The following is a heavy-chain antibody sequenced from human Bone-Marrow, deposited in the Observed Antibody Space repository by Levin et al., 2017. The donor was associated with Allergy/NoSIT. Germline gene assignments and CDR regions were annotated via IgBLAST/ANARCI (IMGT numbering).Heavy chain of an antibody. J-gene: IGHJ6*02. CDR3: SRHRVGVSVAGPSSQSV. CDR1: GYTFTNYG. CDR2: ISPYNGDT. D-gene: IGHD6-19*01. Sequence: PEASVKVSCKASGYTFTNYGISWVRQAPGQGLEWMGWISPYNGDTNYAQNLQGRVTMTTDTSTSIAYMELRSLTSDDTAVYYCSRHRVGVSVAGPSSQSVWGQGTTVIVSS. V-gene: IGHV1-18*01.